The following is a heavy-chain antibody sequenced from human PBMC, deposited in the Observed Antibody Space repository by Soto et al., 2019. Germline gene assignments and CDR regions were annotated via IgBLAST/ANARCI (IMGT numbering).Heavy chain of an antibody. V-gene: IGHV3-48*02. Sequence: EVQLVESGGGLVQPRGSLRLSCAASGFTFSSYSMNWVRQAPGKGLEWVSYISSSSSTIYYADSVKGRFTISRDNAKNSLYLQVNSLRDEDTAVYYCARCSGYYYYFDYWGQGTLVTVSS. CDR2: ISSSSSTI. CDR3: ARCSGYYYYFDY. CDR1: GFTFSSYS. D-gene: IGHD3-22*01. J-gene: IGHJ4*02.